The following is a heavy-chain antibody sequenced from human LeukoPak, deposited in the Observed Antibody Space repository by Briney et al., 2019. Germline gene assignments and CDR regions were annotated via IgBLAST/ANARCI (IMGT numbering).Heavy chain of an antibody. Sequence: GGSLRLSCAASGFTFSSYGMSWVRQAPGKGLEWVSAVTGGGDTTYYADSVRSRFTISRDNSKNTLYLQMNSLRAEDTAVYYCAKMQGYFDYWGQGTLVTVSS. J-gene: IGHJ4*02. CDR1: GFTFSSYG. CDR3: AKMQGYFDY. V-gene: IGHV3-23*01. CDR2: VTGGGDTT.